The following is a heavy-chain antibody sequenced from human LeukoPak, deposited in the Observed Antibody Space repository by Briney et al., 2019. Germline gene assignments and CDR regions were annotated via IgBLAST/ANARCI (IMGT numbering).Heavy chain of an antibody. CDR2: ICYSGST. CDR1: GGSMSSFY. J-gene: IGHJ4*02. V-gene: IGHV4-59*07. Sequence: SDTLSLTCTVSGGSMSSFYWSWIRQPPGKGLEYIGYICYSGSTNYNPSLKSRVTISVDTSKIHFSLKLSSVTAADTAVYYCARLRQGYYCDYWGQGTLVTVS. CDR3: ARLRQGYYCDY.